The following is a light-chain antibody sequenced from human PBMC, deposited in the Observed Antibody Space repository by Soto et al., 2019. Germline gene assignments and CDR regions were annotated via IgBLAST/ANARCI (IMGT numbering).Light chain of an antibody. CDR2: DAY. J-gene: IGKJ5*01. CDR3: QQYNNWPPT. V-gene: IGKV3D-15*01. Sequence: EIVLTQSPATLSLSPGERATLSCRASQSFRGLLAWYQQKPGQAPRLLIYDAYNRATGIPARFSGSGSGTEFTLTISSLQSEDFAVYYCQQYNNWPPTFGQGTRLEIK. CDR1: QSFRGL.